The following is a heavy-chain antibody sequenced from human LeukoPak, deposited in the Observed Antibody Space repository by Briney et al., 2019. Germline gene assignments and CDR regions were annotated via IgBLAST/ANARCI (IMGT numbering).Heavy chain of an antibody. CDR3: ARDRREHYYYYYMDV. CDR1: GGSISSSSYY. CDR2: IYYSGST. V-gene: IGHV4-61*01. J-gene: IGHJ6*03. Sequence: PSETLSLTCTVSGGSISSSSYYWSWILQPPGKGLEWIGYIYYSGSTNYNPSLKSRVTISVDTSKSQFSLKLSSVTAADTGVYYCARDRREHYYYYYMDVWGKGTTVTVSS. D-gene: IGHD1-14*01.